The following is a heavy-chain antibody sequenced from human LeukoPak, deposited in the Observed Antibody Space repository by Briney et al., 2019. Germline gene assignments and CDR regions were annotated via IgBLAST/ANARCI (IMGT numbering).Heavy chain of an antibody. V-gene: IGHV1-69*10. Sequence: ASVKLSCKASGGNFSSYAISWVRQAPGQGLEWMGGIIPILGIANYAQKFQGRVTITAYKSTTTAYMWLSSLKSEDTAVYYCVNLCGYCSREGYYYYGMDVWGQGNTVTLSS. CDR1: GGNFSSYA. CDR3: VNLCGYCSREGYYYYGMDV. CDR2: IIPILGIA. J-gene: IGHJ6*02. D-gene: IGHD2-2*03.